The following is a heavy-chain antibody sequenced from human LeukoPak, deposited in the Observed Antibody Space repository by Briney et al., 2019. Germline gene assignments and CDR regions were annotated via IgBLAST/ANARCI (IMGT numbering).Heavy chain of an antibody. CDR1: GGTFSSYA. J-gene: IGHJ3*02. V-gene: IGHV1-69*05. CDR2: IIPIFGTA. Sequence: ASVTVSCKASGGTFSSYAISWVRQAPGQGLEWMGGIIPIFGTANYAQKFQGRVTITTDESTSTAYMELSSLRSEDTAVYYCARDTDLAAPHAFDIWGQGTMVTVSS. CDR3: ARDTDLAAPHAFDI. D-gene: IGHD6-13*01.